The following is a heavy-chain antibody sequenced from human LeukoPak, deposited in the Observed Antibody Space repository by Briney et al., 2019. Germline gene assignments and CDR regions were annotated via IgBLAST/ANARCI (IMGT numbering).Heavy chain of an antibody. D-gene: IGHD3-10*01. J-gene: IGHJ5*02. Sequence: GGSLRLSCAASGFTFSSYAMSWVRQAPGKGLGWVSAISGSGGSTYYADSVKGRFTISRDNSKNTLYLQMNSLRAEDTAVYYCAKGHILLWFVAWGQGTLVTVSS. CDR3: AKGHILLWFVA. V-gene: IGHV3-23*01. CDR1: GFTFSSYA. CDR2: ISGSGGST.